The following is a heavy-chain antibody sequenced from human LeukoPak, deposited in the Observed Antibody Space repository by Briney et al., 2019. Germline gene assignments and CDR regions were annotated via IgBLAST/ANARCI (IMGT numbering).Heavy chain of an antibody. V-gene: IGHV4-34*01. D-gene: IGHD6-6*01. Sequence: SETLSLTCAVYGGSFSGYYWSWIRQPPGKGLEWIGEINHSGSTNYNPSLKSRVTISVDTSKNQFSLKLNSVTAADTAVYYCARHVRGWYSSSSRSGAVDYWGQGTLVTVSP. CDR2: INHSGST. J-gene: IGHJ4*02. CDR3: ARHVRGWYSSSSRSGAVDY. CDR1: GGSFSGYY.